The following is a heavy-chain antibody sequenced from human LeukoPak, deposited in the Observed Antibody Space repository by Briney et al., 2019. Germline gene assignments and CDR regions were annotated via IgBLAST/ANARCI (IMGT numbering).Heavy chain of an antibody. CDR3: ARDYYGSESDY. CDR2: IYSGGST. D-gene: IGHD3-10*01. V-gene: IGHV3-66*01. J-gene: IGHJ4*02. CDR1: GFTVSSNY. Sequence: GGSLRLSCAASGFTVSSNYMSWVRQAPGKGLEWVSVIYSGGSTYYADSVKGRFTISRDNSKNTLYLQMNSLRAEDTAVYYRARDYYGSESDYWGQGTLVTVSS.